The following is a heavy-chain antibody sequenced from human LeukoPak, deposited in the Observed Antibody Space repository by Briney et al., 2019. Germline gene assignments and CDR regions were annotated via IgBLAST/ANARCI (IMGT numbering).Heavy chain of an antibody. V-gene: IGHV4-39*01. CDR2: IYHSGST. Sequence: PSETLSLTCTVSGGSISSSSYYWGWIRQPPGKGLEWIGSIYHSGSTYYNPSLKSRVTISVDTSKNQFSLKLSSVTAADTAVYYCARRGWFGELEEFDYWGQGTLVTVSS. D-gene: IGHD3-10*01. CDR3: ARRGWFGELEEFDY. J-gene: IGHJ4*02. CDR1: GGSISSSSYY.